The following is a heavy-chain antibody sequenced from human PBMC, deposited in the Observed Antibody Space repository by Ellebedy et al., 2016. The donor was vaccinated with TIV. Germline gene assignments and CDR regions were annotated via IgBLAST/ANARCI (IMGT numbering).Heavy chain of an antibody. V-gene: IGHV5-51*01. CDR2: IYPGDTDT. J-gene: IGHJ4*02. D-gene: IGHD5-18*01. CDR3: ARLVDTAMAGAYYFDY. CDR1: GYSFTSYW. Sequence: GESLKISXKGSGYSFTSYWIGWVRQMPGKGLEWMGIIYPGDTDTRYSPSFQGQVTISADKSISTAYLQWSSLKASDTAMYYCARLVDTAMAGAYYFDYWGQGTLVTVSS.